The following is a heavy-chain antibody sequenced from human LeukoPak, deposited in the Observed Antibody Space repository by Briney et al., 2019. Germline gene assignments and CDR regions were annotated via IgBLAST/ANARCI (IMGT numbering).Heavy chain of an antibody. Sequence: GASVKVSCKASGYTFSIYYMHWVRQAPGQGLEWMGKINPSGGSISYAQEFQGRVTITRDTSASTAYMELSSLRSEDMAVYYCARALWGSSSWFDYWGQGTLVTVSS. D-gene: IGHD6-13*01. V-gene: IGHV1-46*01. CDR2: INPSGGSI. CDR1: GYTFSIYY. CDR3: ARALWGSSSWFDY. J-gene: IGHJ4*02.